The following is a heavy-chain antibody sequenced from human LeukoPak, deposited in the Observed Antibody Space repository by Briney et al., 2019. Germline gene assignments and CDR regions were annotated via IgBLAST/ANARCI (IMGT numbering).Heavy chain of an antibody. CDR1: GGSISSYY. Sequence: SETLSLTCTVSGGSISSYYWGWIRQPPGKGLEWIGSIYYSGSTYYNPSLKSRVTISVDTSKNQFSLKLSSVTAADTAVYYCARCIAVGCNWFDPWGQGTLVTVSS. J-gene: IGHJ5*02. CDR2: IYYSGST. D-gene: IGHD6-19*01. CDR3: ARCIAVGCNWFDP. V-gene: IGHV4-39*01.